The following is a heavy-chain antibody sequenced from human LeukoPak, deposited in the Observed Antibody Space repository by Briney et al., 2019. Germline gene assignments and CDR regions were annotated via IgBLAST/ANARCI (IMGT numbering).Heavy chain of an antibody. V-gene: IGHV4-31*03. D-gene: IGHD3-3*01. CDR3: ARVFATIFSQYNWFDP. CDR2: IYYSGST. CDR1: GGSISSGGYY. J-gene: IGHJ5*02. Sequence: SETLSLTCTVSGGSISSGGYYWSWIRQHPGKGLEWIGYIYYSGSTYYNPSLKSRVTISVDTSKNQFSLKLSSVTAADTAVYYCARVFATIFSQYNWFDPWGQGTLVTVSS.